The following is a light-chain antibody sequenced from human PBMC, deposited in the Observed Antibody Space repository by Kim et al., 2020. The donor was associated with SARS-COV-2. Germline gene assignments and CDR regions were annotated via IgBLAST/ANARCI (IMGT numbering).Light chain of an antibody. Sequence: QPVLTQSPSTSASLGPSVKLTCTLSSGHSSYAIAWHQQQPEKGPRYLMKVNSAGSHSRGTGIPDRFSGSSSGAERYLTISSLQSEDEADYYCQTGGTGIQVFGGGTQLTVL. CDR3: QTGGTGIQV. CDR2: VNSAGSH. V-gene: IGLV4-69*01. J-gene: IGLJ3*02. CDR1: SGHSSYA.